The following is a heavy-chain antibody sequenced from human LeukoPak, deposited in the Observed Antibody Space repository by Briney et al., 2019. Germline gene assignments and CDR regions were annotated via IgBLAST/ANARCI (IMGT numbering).Heavy chain of an antibody. V-gene: IGHV3-30*04. CDR1: GFTFSSYA. J-gene: IGHJ4*02. CDR3: ARLAGIAAAGTLSYFDY. CDR2: ISYDGSNK. Sequence: GRSLRLSCAASGFTFSSYAMHWFRQAPGKGLEWVAVISYDGSNKYYADSVKGRFTISRDNSKNTLYLQMNSLRAEDTAVYYCARLAGIAAAGTLSYFDYWGQGTLVTVSS. D-gene: IGHD6-13*01.